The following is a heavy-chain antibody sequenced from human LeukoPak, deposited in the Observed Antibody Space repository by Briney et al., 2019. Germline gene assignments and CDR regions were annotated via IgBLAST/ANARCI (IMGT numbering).Heavy chain of an antibody. Sequence: SETLSLTCSVSGGSIRRYYWSWIRQPPGKGLKWIGHIYYSGSTDYSPSLKSRVTISVDTSNNQVSLRLNSVTAADTAVYFCARSHTYDYYYMDVWGKGTSVTVSS. J-gene: IGHJ6*03. CDR2: IYYSGST. CDR1: GGSIRRYY. CDR3: ARSHTYDYYYMDV. V-gene: IGHV4-59*01.